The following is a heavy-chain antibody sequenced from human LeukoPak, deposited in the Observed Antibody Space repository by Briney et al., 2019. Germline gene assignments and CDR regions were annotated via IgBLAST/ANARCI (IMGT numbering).Heavy chain of an antibody. CDR2: ISYTGTT. Sequence: SETLSLICTVSCVSTRPCFWSWMRQTPGKGLEWIGYISYTGTTNYNPGLKSPVTISVDTSKNQFSLQLTSVTAADTAVYYCARDDYRGVTNFDPWGQGTLVTASS. V-gene: IGHV4-59*01. J-gene: IGHJ5*02. CDR3: ARDDYRGVTNFDP. D-gene: IGHD3-10*01. CDR1: CVSTRPCF.